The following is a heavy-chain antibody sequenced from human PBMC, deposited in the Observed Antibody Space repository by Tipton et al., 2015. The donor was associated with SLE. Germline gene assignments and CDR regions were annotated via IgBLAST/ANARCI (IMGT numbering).Heavy chain of an antibody. CDR1: SYTFTSYG. CDR2: ISGYNGNT. CDR3: AKKGLTGPYFDL. J-gene: IGHJ2*01. D-gene: IGHD1-14*01. V-gene: IGHV1-18*01. Sequence: QSGPEVKKPGASVKVSYKASSYTFTSYGISWVRQAPGQGLEWMGWISGYNGNTDYAQKLQGRVTMTTDTSTSTAYMELRSLRSDDTAVYYCAKKGLTGPYFDLWGRGTLVTVSS.